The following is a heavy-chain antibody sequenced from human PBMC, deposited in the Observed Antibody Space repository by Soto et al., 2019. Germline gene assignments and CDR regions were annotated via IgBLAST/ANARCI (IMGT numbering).Heavy chain of an antibody. CDR2: IYYSGST. D-gene: IGHD3-3*01. CDR3: ARRDFWSDDAFDI. CDR1: GGSISSYY. Sequence: QVQLQESGPGLVKPSETLSLTCTVSGGSISSYYWSWIRQPPGKGLEWIGYIYYSGSTNYNPSLKSRVTISVDTSQNQFSLKLSSVTAADTAVYYCARRDFWSDDAFDIWGQGTMVTVSS. J-gene: IGHJ3*02. V-gene: IGHV4-59*08.